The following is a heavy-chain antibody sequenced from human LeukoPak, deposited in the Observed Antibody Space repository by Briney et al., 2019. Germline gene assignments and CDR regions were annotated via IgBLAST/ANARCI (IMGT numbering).Heavy chain of an antibody. V-gene: IGHV6-1*01. D-gene: IGHD5-18*01. Sequence: SQTLSLTCAISGDSVSSNSAAWNWIRQSPSRGLEWLGRTYYRSKWYNDYAVSVKSRITINPDTSKNQYSLQLNSVTSEDADVYYCARRVDSYGFRHPYFDYWGQGTLVTVSS. J-gene: IGHJ4*02. CDR2: TYYRSKWYN. CDR1: GDSVSSNSAA. CDR3: ARRVDSYGFRHPYFDY.